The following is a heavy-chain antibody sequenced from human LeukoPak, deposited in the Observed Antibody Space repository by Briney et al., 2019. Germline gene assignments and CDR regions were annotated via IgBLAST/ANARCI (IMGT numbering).Heavy chain of an antibody. CDR2: INHSENT. J-gene: IGHJ5*02. CDR3: ARSPKTFYYDSNGYP. Sequence: PSETLSLTCAVYGGSFSNYYWSWIRQPPEKGLEWIGEINHSENTNYNPSLKSRVTISVDTSRNQFSLKLSSVTAADTAVYYCARSPKTFYYDSNGYPWGQGTLVTLSS. D-gene: IGHD3-22*01. V-gene: IGHV4-34*01. CDR1: GGSFSNYY.